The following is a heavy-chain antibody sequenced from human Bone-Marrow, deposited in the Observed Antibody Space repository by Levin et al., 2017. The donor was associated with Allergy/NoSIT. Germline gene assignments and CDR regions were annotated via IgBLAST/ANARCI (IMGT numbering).Heavy chain of an antibody. CDR1: GFSLSTSGVG. Sequence: SGPTLVKPTQTLTLTCTFSGFSLSTSGVGVGWIRQPPGKALEWLALIYWDDDKRYSPSLKSRLTITKDTSKNQVVLTMTNMDPVDTATYYCAHSNSPLSPVNIDIVVVPAAKTMYYFDYWGQGTLVTVSS. D-gene: IGHD2-2*01. CDR3: AHSNSPLSPVNIDIVVVPAAKTMYYFDY. V-gene: IGHV2-5*02. J-gene: IGHJ4*02. CDR2: IYWDDDK.